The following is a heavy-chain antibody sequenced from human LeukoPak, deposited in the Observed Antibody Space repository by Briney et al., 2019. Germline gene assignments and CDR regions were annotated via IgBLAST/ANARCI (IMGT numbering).Heavy chain of an antibody. CDR1: GYTFTSYG. V-gene: IGHV1-18*01. D-gene: IGHD3-3*01. CDR3: AKGRYYDFWSGYQTLNYFDY. Sequence: ASVKVSCKASGYTFTSYGISWVRQAPGQGLEWMGWISAYNGNTNYAQKLQGRVTMTTDTSTSTAYMELRSLRSDDTAVYYCAKGRYYDFWSGYQTLNYFDYWGQRTLVTVSS. CDR2: ISAYNGNT. J-gene: IGHJ4*02.